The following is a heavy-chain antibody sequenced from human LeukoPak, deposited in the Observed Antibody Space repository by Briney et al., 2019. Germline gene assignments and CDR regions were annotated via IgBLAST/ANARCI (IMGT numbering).Heavy chain of an antibody. V-gene: IGHV1-18*01. CDR1: GYTFTSYG. D-gene: IGHD5-12*01. CDR2: ISAYNGNT. CDR3: ARDHTSEEWLRLQTDAFDI. Sequence: ASVKVSCKASGYTFTSYGISWVRQAPGQGLEWMGWISAYNGNTNYAQKLQGRVTMTTDTSTSTAYMELRSLRSDDTAVYYCARDHTSEEWLRLQTDAFDIWGQGTMVTVSS. J-gene: IGHJ3*02.